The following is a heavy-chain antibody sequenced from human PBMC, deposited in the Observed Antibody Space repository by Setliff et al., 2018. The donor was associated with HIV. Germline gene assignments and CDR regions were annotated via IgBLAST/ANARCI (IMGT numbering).Heavy chain of an antibody. CDR1: GYAFRDYY. CDR2: VDPKDGET. V-gene: IGHV1-69-2*01. Sequence: ASVKVSCKASGYAFRDYYINWVQQAPGKGLEWMGRVDPKDGETMYAQKFQGRVTITADRSINTAYMEMSRLRSDDTAVYYCARVPSRYCSPTTCPFFFDYWGQGTLVTVSS. D-gene: IGHD2-15*01. J-gene: IGHJ4*02. CDR3: ARVPSRYCSPTTCPFFFDY.